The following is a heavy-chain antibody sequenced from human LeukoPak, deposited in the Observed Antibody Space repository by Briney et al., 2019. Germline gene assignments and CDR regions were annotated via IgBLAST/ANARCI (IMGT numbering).Heavy chain of an antibody. CDR2: ISAYNGNT. D-gene: IGHD3-22*01. J-gene: IGHJ4*02. Sequence: ASVKVSCKASGYTFTSYGISWVRQAPGLGLEWMGWISAYNGNTNYAQKLQGRVTMTTDTSTSTAYMELRSLRSDDTAVYYCARSWDSSGYYAVDYWGQGTLVTVSS. CDR1: GYTFTSYG. V-gene: IGHV1-18*01. CDR3: ARSWDSSGYYAVDY.